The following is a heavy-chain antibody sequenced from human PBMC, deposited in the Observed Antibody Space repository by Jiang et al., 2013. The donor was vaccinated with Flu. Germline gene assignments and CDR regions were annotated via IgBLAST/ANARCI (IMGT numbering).Heavy chain of an antibody. CDR2: IDPEDSYT. CDR3: ARTSSLDH. V-gene: IGHV5-10-1*01. D-gene: IGHD2-2*01. Sequence: KKPGESLRISCKAYGYNFTNFWISWVRQMPGKGLEWVGRIDPEDSYTNYSPSFQGHVTISADKSISTAYLQWSSLKASDTAMYYCARTSSLDHWGQGTLVTVSS. CDR1: GYNFTNFW. J-gene: IGHJ4*02.